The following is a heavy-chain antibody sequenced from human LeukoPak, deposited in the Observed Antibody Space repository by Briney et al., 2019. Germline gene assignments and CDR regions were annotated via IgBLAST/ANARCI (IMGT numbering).Heavy chain of an antibody. J-gene: IGHJ4*02. D-gene: IGHD3-22*01. CDR3: ARDDYDGSGYFY. CDR1: GGSVSTYY. CDR2: IYYSGST. Sequence: SETLSLTCTVSGGSVSTYYWSWIRQHPGKGLEWIGYIYYSGSTYYNPSLKSRVIISVDTSKNQFSLRLSSVTAADTAVYYCARDDYDGSGYFYWGQGTLVTVSS. V-gene: IGHV4-59*06.